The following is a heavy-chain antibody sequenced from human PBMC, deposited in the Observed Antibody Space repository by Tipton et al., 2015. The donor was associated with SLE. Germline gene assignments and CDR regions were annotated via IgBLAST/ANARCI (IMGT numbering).Heavy chain of an antibody. Sequence: TLSLTCTVSGASITSGSFYWSWIRQSVGKGLEWIGRMYTSGSTNYNPSLRSRVTMTADTSKNQFSLKLNSLTAADTAVYYCARNEYADNNNWFDPWGQGILVIVSS. V-gene: IGHV4-61*02. J-gene: IGHJ5*02. CDR3: ARNEYADNNNWFDP. CDR1: GASITSGSFY. D-gene: IGHD3-16*01. CDR2: MYTSGST.